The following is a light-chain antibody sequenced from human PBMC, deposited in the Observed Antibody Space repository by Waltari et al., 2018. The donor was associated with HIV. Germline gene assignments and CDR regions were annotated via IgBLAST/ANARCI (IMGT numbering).Light chain of an antibody. V-gene: IGKV1-39*01. CDR1: QSISTS. Sequence: DIQMAQSPSSLSASVGDTVTITCRTSQSISTSLNWYQQKPGQAPKLLIYVSYNLQTGVSSRFTGSGSGTVFTLTISSLQPDDIGTYYCQQSYSAPDTFGQGTKLEIK. J-gene: IGKJ2*01. CDR3: QQSYSAPDT. CDR2: VSY.